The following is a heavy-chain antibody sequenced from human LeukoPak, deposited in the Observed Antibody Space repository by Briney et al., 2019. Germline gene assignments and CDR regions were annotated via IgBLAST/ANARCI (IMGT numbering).Heavy chain of an antibody. Sequence: GESLKISCQGSGYRFTTYWIGWVRQMPGKGLEWMGIIYPGDSDTRYSTAFQGLVTISADKSINTAYLQWSSLKASDTAMYYCARHRPGHYDSSGYYTYWGQGTLVTVSS. J-gene: IGHJ4*02. CDR3: ARHRPGHYDSSGYYTY. D-gene: IGHD3-22*01. V-gene: IGHV5-51*01. CDR1: GYRFTTYW. CDR2: IYPGDSDT.